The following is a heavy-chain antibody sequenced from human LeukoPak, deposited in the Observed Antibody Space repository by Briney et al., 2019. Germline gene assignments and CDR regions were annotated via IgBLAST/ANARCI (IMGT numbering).Heavy chain of an antibody. D-gene: IGHD3-3*01. CDR1: GGSFSGYY. J-gene: IGHJ4*02. CDR3: ARDPETYYDFWSGYYALGSFDY. V-gene: IGHV4-59*12. Sequence: SETLSLTCAVYGGSFSGYYWSWIRQPPGKGLEWIGYIYYSGSTNYNPSLKSRVTMSVDTSKNQFSLKLSSVTAADTAVYYCARDPETYYDFWSGYYALGSFDYWGQGTLVTVSS. CDR2: IYYSGST.